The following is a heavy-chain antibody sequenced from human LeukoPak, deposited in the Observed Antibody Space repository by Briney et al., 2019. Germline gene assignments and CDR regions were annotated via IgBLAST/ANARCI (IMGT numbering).Heavy chain of an antibody. CDR2: IYHSGST. V-gene: IGHV4-38-2*01. CDR3: ARLIAVAGTNL. Sequence: SETLSLTCAVSGYSISSGYYWGWIRQPPGKGLEWIGSIYHSGSTYYNPSLKSRVTISVDTSKNQFSLKLSSVTAADTAVHYCARLIAVAGTNLWGQGTLVTVSS. D-gene: IGHD6-19*01. J-gene: IGHJ4*02. CDR1: GYSISSGYY.